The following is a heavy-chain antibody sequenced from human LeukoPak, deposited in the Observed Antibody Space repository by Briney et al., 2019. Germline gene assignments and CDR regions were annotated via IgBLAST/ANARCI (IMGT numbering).Heavy chain of an antibody. J-gene: IGHJ6*03. Sequence: SETLSLTCTVSGGSISSYYWSWIRQPAGKGLEWIGRIYTSGSTNYNPSLKSRVTMSVDTSKNQFSLKLSSVTAADTAVYYCASGASGYSYGNYYYYMDVWGKGTTATISS. CDR1: GGSISSYY. V-gene: IGHV4-4*07. CDR3: ASGASGYSYGNYYYYMDV. CDR2: IYTSGST. D-gene: IGHD5-18*01.